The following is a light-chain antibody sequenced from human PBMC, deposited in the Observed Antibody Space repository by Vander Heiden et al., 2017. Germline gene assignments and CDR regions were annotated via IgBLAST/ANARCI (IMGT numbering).Light chain of an antibody. V-gene: IGKV1-5*03. Sequence: DIQMTQSPSPLSASLGDTVTITCRASDSIGNRLAWYQQKPGRAPELLMYEASRLQSGVTSRFSGSGSGTVFTLTISSLQPDDFATDDCQHRRTFGQGTRVEIK. CDR3: QHRRT. J-gene: IGKJ1*01. CDR1: DSIGNR. CDR2: EAS.